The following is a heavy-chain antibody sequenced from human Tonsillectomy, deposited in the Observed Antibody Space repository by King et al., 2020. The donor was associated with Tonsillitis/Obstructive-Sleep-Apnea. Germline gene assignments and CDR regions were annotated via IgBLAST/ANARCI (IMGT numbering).Heavy chain of an antibody. D-gene: IGHD3-10*01. Sequence: VQLVESGGGVVQPGGSLRLSCAASGSTFSTYGMHWVRQAPGKGLEWVAVIWYDGSNKDYADSVNGRFTISRDNSNNTLYLQMNSLRPEDTAVYYCARNTLRGAAPNYWGQGTLVTVSS. J-gene: IGHJ4*02. CDR1: GSTFSTYG. CDR2: IWYDGSNK. CDR3: ARNTLRGAAPNY. V-gene: IGHV3-33*01.